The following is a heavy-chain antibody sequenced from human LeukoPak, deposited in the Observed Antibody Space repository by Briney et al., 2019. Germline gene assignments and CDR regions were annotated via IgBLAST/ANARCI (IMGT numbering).Heavy chain of an antibody. J-gene: IGHJ4*02. CDR1: GGSFSGYY. V-gene: IGHV4-34*01. CDR2: INHSGST. CDR3: AREKRRGYYFDY. Sequence: SETLSLTCAVYGGSFSGYYWSWIRQPPGKGLEWIGEINHSGSTNYNPSLKGRVTISVDTSKNQFSLKLSSVTAADTAVYYCAREKRRGYYFDYWGQGTLVTVSS. D-gene: IGHD3-10*01.